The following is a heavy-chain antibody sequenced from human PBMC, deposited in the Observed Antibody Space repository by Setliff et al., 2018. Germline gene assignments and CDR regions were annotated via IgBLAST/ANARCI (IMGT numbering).Heavy chain of an antibody. D-gene: IGHD2-2*01. CDR3: TRHEDRNKCTSSSCYRENDAFDV. J-gene: IGHJ3*01. V-gene: IGHV5-51*01. CDR2: IYPGDSDT. CDR1: GYIFTNYW. Sequence: HGESLTISCKASGYIFTNYWIGWVRQMPGKGLEWMGVIYPGDSDTRYSPSFQGQVTISADKSINTAYLQWSSLKASDTAIYYCTRHEDRNKCTSSSCYRENDAFDVWGQGAMVTVSS.